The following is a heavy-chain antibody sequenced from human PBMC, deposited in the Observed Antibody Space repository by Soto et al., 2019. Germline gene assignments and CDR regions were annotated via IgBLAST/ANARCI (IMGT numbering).Heavy chain of an antibody. CDR3: ARGDTPMITGTDSFDI. CDR1: GFTFSRYW. J-gene: IGHJ3*02. CDR2: IKQDGTEK. Sequence: PGGSLRLSCAASGFTFSRYWMNWVRQAPGKGLEWVANIKQDGTEKNYVDSVKGRFTISRDNARKSLYLQMDSLRAEDTAVYFCARGDTPMITGTDSFDIWGQGTMVTVSS. V-gene: IGHV3-7*01. D-gene: IGHD5-18*01.